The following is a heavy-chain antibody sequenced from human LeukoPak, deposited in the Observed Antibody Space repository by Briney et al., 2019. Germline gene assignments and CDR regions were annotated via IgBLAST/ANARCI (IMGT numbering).Heavy chain of an antibody. CDR1: GYTFTGYY. V-gene: IGHV1-2*02. J-gene: IGHJ6*02. D-gene: IGHD2-15*01. CDR3: ASTVGYCSGGSCYSGMDV. CDR2: INPNSGGT. Sequence: ASVKVSCKASGYTFTGYYMHWVRQAPGQGLEWMGWINPNSGGTNYAQKFQGRVTMTRDTSISTAYMELSSLRSEDTAVYYCASTVGYCSGGSCYSGMDVWGQGTTVTVSS.